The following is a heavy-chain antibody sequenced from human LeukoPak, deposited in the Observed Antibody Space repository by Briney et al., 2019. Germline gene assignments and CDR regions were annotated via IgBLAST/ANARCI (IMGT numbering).Heavy chain of an antibody. D-gene: IGHD3-22*01. CDR3: ARALFNYDSSGLTY. J-gene: IGHJ4*02. CDR1: GFTFSAYG. CDR2: ISYTGGHE. Sequence: GGSLRLSCAASGFTFSAYGMTWVRQAPGKGLEWVSTISYTGGHEFYADSLKGRFNISRDNAKNSVYLQMHSLRAEDTALYYCARALFNYDSSGLTYWGQGTLVTVSS. V-gene: IGHV3-21*01.